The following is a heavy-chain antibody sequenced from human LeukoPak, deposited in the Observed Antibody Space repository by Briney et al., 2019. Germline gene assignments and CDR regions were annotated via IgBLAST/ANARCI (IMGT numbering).Heavy chain of an antibody. CDR1: GFTFSDYS. J-gene: IGHJ4*02. V-gene: IGHV3-21*01. CDR2: ISSTSTYI. CDR3: ARVYCSGANCYSAFDY. D-gene: IGHD2-15*01. Sequence: GGSLRLSCAASGFTFSDYSMNWVCQAPGRGLEWVSSISSTSTYIKYADSVKGRFTISRDNAKNSLYLQMNSLRAEDSAVYYCARVYCSGANCYSAFDYWGQGTLVTVSS.